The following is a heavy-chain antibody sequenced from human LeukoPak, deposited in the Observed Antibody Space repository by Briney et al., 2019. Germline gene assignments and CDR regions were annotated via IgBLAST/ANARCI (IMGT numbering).Heavy chain of an antibody. J-gene: IGHJ4*02. CDR1: GFTFDSYA. Sequence: GGSLRLSCAATGFTFDSYAMNWVRQAPGKGLEWVSGISGGGSGTYYADSVKGRFTISRDNSKNTLYLQMNSLRAEDTAVYYCAKESGALGAPLYDYWGRGILVTASS. V-gene: IGHV3-23*01. D-gene: IGHD4/OR15-4a*01. CDR3: AKESGALGAPLYDY. CDR2: ISGGGSGT.